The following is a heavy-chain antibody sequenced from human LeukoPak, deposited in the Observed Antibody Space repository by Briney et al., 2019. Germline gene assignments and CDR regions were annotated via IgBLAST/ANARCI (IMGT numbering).Heavy chain of an antibody. CDR1: GGSISSGSYY. D-gene: IGHD2-2*01. Sequence: SQTLSLTCTVSGGSISSGSYYWSWIRQPAGKGLEWIGRIYTSGSTNYNPSLKSRVTISVDTSKNQFSLKLSSVTAADTAVYYCARDNVVVVPAAKDYYYYYYMDVWGKGTTVTISS. J-gene: IGHJ6*03. V-gene: IGHV4-61*02. CDR2: IYTSGST. CDR3: ARDNVVVVPAAKDYYYYYYMDV.